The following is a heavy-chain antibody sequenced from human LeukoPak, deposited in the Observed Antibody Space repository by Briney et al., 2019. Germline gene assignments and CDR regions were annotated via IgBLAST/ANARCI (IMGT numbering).Heavy chain of an antibody. CDR1: GYTFTNYD. CDR2: MNPNSGNT. CDR3: ARVVGELSTSIFDY. J-gene: IGHJ4*02. D-gene: IGHD3-10*01. V-gene: IGHV1-8*02. Sequence: ASVKVSCKASGYTFTNYDINWVRQATGQGLEWMGWMNPNSGNTGYAQKFQGRVTMTTDTSTSTAYMELRSLRSDDTAVYYCARVVGELSTSIFDYWGQGTLVTVSS.